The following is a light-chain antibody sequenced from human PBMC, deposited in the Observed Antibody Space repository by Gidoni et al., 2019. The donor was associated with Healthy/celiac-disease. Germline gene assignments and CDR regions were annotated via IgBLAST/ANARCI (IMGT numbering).Light chain of an antibody. J-gene: IGKJ1*01. V-gene: IGKV3-20*01. CDR1: QSVSSSY. CDR2: GAS. CDR3: QQYGSSPWP. Sequence: EIVLTQSPGTLSLSPGERATLSCRASQSVSSSYLAWYQQKPRQAPRLLIYGASSRATGIPDRCSGSGSGTDFTLTISRLEPEDFAVYYCQQYGSSPWPFGQGTKVEIK.